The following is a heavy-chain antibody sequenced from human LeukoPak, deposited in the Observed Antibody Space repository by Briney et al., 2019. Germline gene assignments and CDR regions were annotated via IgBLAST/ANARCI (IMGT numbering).Heavy chain of an antibody. D-gene: IGHD3-22*01. J-gene: IGHJ4*02. CDR1: GSTFTSCN. V-gene: IGHV1-46*01. Sequence: ASEKVSFKSSGSTFTSCNLHWGRHGPGQGEGRVWSINISCGTTSYAQNFQGRLTITRDTSTSTVYMEMSSLRSEDTAVYYCARGGGSIGLLGEFDYWGQGILVTVSS. CDR2: INISCGTT. CDR3: ARGGGSIGLLGEFDY.